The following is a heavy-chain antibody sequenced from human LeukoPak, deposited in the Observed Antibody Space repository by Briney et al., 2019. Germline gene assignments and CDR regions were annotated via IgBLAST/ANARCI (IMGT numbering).Heavy chain of an antibody. V-gene: IGHV1-2*02. CDR3: ARGGPTFQDVFDI. Sequence: ASVKVSCKASGYTFTGHYMHWVRQAPGQGLQWMGCINPHSGGTKNAQNFQGRVTMTRDTSISTSYMELSRLTSDDTAVYYCARGGPTFQDVFDIWGQGTMVTVSS. CDR1: GYTFTGHY. J-gene: IGHJ3*02. CDR2: INPHSGGT.